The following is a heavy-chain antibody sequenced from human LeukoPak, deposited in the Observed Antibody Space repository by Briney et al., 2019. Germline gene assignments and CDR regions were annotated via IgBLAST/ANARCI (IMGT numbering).Heavy chain of an antibody. CDR1: GLTVSSNS. J-gene: IGHJ4*02. CDR2: INWNGGST. Sequence: GGSLRLSCTVSGLTVSSNSMSWVRQAPGKGLEWVSGINWNGGSTGYADSVKGRFTISRDNAKNSLYLQMNSLRAEDTALYYCASGGIYYGAAFDFWGQGSLVTVSA. CDR3: ASGGIYYGAAFDF. D-gene: IGHD1-26*01. V-gene: IGHV3-20*04.